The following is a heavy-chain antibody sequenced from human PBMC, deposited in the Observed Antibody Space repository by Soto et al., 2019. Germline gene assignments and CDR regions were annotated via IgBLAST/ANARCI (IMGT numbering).Heavy chain of an antibody. D-gene: IGHD2-21*01. Sequence: SVRVSCQTSGFTCSSSAVHWVRQARGDRLQWIGWIDVGSANANYAHMLQERVTISRDMSTSTGYMELSSLRPEDTAVYYCGTDVGLFIYGLARRWGPVSLLTISS. CDR3: GTDVGLFIYGLARR. J-gene: IGHJ4*02. CDR2: IDVGSANA. CDR1: GFTCSSSA. V-gene: IGHV1-58*01.